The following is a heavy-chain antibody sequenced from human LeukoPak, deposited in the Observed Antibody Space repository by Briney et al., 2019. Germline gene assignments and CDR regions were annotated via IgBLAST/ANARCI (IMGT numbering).Heavy chain of an antibody. Sequence: GESLKISCKGSGSSFTRYWIGWVRQMPGKGLEWMGIIYPGDSDTRYSPSFQGQVTISADRSISTAYLQWSSLKASDTAMYYCARHQLGGRDTPDYWGQGTLVTVSS. CDR3: ARHQLGGRDTPDY. V-gene: IGHV5-51*01. CDR1: GSSFTRYW. CDR2: IYPGDSDT. D-gene: IGHD6-13*01. J-gene: IGHJ4*02.